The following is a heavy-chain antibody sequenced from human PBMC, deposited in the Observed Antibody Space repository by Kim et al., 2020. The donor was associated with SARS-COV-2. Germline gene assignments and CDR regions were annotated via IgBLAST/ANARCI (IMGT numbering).Heavy chain of an antibody. Sequence: GGSLRLSCAASGFTFSSYSMNWVRQAPGKGLEWVSYISSSSSTIYYADSVKGRFTISRDNAKNSLYLQMNSLRDEDTAVYYCARVSWDYYDSSGYYPSDYWGQGTLVTVSS. CDR3: ARVSWDYYDSSGYYPSDY. V-gene: IGHV3-48*02. J-gene: IGHJ4*02. CDR2: ISSSSSTI. CDR1: GFTFSSYS. D-gene: IGHD3-22*01.